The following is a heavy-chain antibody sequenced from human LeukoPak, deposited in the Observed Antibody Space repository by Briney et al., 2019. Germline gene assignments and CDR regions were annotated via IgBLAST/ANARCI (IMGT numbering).Heavy chain of an antibody. CDR2: IYYSGNT. V-gene: IGHV4-39*01. D-gene: IGHD5-12*01. Sequence: SETLSLTCSVSGDSITATSYYWAWIRPPPGKGLEWIGSIYYSGNTNYDPSLQSRVTISVDTSKNQFSLSLSSVTAADTAVYYCARQIRYTYDPNWFHPWGQGTLVTVSS. J-gene: IGHJ5*02. CDR3: ARQIRYTYDPNWFHP. CDR1: GDSITATSYY.